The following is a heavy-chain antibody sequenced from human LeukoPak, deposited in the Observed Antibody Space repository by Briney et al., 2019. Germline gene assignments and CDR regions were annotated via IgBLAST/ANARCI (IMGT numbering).Heavy chain of an antibody. V-gene: IGHV4-59*01. Sequence: SETLSLPCTVSGGSISSNYWSWIRQPPGKGLEWIGYIYYSGSTNYNPSLKSRVTVSVDTSKNQFSLKLNSVTAADTAVYYCARSLSSAWYAYDYWGQGTLVTVSS. CDR3: ARSLSSAWYAYDY. J-gene: IGHJ4*02. D-gene: IGHD6-19*01. CDR1: GGSISSNY. CDR2: IYYSGST.